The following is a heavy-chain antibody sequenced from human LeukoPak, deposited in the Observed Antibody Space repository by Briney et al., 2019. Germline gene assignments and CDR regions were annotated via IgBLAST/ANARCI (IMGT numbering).Heavy chain of an antibody. CDR1: GFTFRSYV. V-gene: IGHV3-21*01. CDR2: ISSSSSYI. D-gene: IGHD3-3*01. Sequence: PGGSLRLSCVASGFTFRSYVMSWVRQAPGKGLEWVSSISSSSSYIYYADSVKGRFTISRDNAKNSLYLQMNSLRAEDTAVYYCARDLYDFWSGYFQSSTTQYDYWGQGTLVTVSS. J-gene: IGHJ4*02. CDR3: ARDLYDFWSGYFQSSTTQYDY.